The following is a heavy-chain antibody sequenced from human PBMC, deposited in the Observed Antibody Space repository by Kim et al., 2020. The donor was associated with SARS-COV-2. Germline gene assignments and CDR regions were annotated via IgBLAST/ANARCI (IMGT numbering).Heavy chain of an antibody. CDR1: GFSVSSKY. Sequence: GGSLRLSCAASGFSVSSKYMTWVRQAPGKGLEWVSVIYVDGSTYYAASVMGRFTISRDNSKNTLYRQMNSRRAEDKAVYYCTRDVRDGYWNWGQGNLVT. V-gene: IGHV3-53*01. J-gene: IGHJ4*02. CDR3: TRDVRDGYWN. CDR2: IYVDGST. D-gene: IGHD1-1*01.